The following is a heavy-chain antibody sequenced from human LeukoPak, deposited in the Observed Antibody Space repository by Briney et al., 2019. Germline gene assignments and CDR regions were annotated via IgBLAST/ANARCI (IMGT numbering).Heavy chain of an antibody. V-gene: IGHV3-73*01. D-gene: IGHD5-24*01. CDR3: TRWLQFGADAFDI. J-gene: IGHJ3*02. CDR2: IRSKANSYAT. Sequence: PGGSLRLFCAASGFTFSGSAMHWVRQASGKGLEWVGRIRSKANSYATAYAASVKGRFTISRDDSKNTAYLQMNSLKTEDTAVYYCTRWLQFGADAFDIWGQGTMVTVSS. CDR1: GFTFSGSA.